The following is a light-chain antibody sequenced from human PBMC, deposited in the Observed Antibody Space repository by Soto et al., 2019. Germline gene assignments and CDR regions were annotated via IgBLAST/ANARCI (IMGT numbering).Light chain of an antibody. CDR3: CSYAGSSTSVI. V-gene: IGLV2-11*01. J-gene: IGLJ2*01. Sequence: QSVLTQPPSASGSPGQSVTISCTGTSSDVGAYNFVSWFQQHPGKAPKLMIYDVYKRSSGVPDRFSGSKSGNTASLTISGLQAEDEADYYCCSYAGSSTSVIFGGGTKVTVL. CDR2: DVY. CDR1: SSDVGAYNF.